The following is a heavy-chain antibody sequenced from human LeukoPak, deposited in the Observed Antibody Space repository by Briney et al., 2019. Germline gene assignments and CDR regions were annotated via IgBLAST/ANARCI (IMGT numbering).Heavy chain of an antibody. CDR1: GYTFTSYG. Sequence: SVKVSCKASGYTFTSYGISWVRQAPGQGLEWMGGTIPIFGTANYAQKFQGRVTITADESTSTAYKELSSLRSEDTAVYYCARLSGEYQLHSRGYSSGWYSRYYFDYWGQGTLVTVSS. CDR3: ARLSGEYQLHSRGYSSGWYSRYYFDY. CDR2: TIPIFGTA. J-gene: IGHJ4*02. D-gene: IGHD6-19*01. V-gene: IGHV1-69*13.